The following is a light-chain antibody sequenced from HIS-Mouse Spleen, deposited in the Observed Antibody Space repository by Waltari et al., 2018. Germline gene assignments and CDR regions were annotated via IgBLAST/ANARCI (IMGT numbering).Light chain of an antibody. Sequence: IVMTQSPLSLPVTPGEPASISCSSSQSLLHSNGYNYLDWYLPKPGQSPQLLIYLGSNRASGVPDRFSGSGSGTDFTLKISRVEAEDVGVYYCMQALQTPWTFGQGTKLEIK. CDR2: LGS. CDR3: MQALQTPWT. J-gene: IGKJ2*01. CDR1: QSLLHSNGYNY. V-gene: IGKV2-28*01.